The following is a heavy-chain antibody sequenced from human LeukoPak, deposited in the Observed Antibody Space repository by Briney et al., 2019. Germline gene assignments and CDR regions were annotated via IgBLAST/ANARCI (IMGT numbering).Heavy chain of an antibody. D-gene: IGHD1-20*01. CDR1: GFIFSNYG. J-gene: IGHJ4*02. Sequence: GGSLRLSCAASGFIFSNYGMSWVRQAPGKGLEWVSSISSSSIYIYYADSLRGRFTISRDNGKKSLYLQMNSLRAEDTAVYYCARGVDNWNQCPSDYWGQGTLVTVSS. V-gene: IGHV3-21*01. CDR3: ARGVDNWNQCPSDY. CDR2: ISSSSIYI.